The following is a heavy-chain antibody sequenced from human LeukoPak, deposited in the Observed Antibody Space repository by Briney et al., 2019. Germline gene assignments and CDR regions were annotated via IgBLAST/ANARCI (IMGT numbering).Heavy chain of an antibody. CDR3: AKTRYCSGGSCYQAPFFDY. CDR1: GFTFDDYA. CDR2: ISWNSGSI. Sequence: PGGSLRLSCAASGFTFDDYAMHWVRQAPGKGLEWVSGISWNSGSIGYADSVKGRFTISRDNAKNSLYLQMNSLRAEDTALYYCAKTRYCSGGSCYQAPFFDYWGQGTLVTVSS. D-gene: IGHD2-15*01. V-gene: IGHV3-9*01. J-gene: IGHJ4*02.